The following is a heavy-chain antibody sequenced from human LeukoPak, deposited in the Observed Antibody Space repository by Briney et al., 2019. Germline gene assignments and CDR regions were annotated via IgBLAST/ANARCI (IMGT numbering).Heavy chain of an antibody. CDR1: GYTFTGYY. D-gene: IGHD3-3*01. CDR2: INPNSGGT. V-gene: IGHV1-2*02. Sequence: ASVKVSCKASGYTFTGYYMHWVRQAPGQGLEWMGWINPNSGGTNYAQKFQGRVTMTRDTSISTAYMELSRLRSDDTAVYYCAIDFWSGSDYFDYWGQGTLVIVSS. J-gene: IGHJ4*02. CDR3: AIDFWSGSDYFDY.